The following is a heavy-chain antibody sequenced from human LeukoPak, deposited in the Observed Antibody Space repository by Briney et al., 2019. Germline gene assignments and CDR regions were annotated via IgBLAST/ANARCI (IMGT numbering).Heavy chain of an antibody. V-gene: IGHV3-64*01. CDR2: ISSDGGST. J-gene: IGHJ3*02. CDR3: ARVGDYTAFDI. CDR1: GFTFSDYA. Sequence: GGSLRLSCAASGFTFSDYAMHWVRQAPGKGLEYVSAISSDGGSTYYANSVEGRFTISRDNSKDTLYLQMGCLRAEDMAVFYCARVGDYTAFDIWGQGTLVTVSS. D-gene: IGHD4-17*01.